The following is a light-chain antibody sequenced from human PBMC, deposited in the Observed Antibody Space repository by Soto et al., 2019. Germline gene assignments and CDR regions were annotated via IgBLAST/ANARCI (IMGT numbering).Light chain of an antibody. CDR2: EVS. Sequence: DVVMTQTPLSLSVAPGQPASISCKSSQSLLHITGDTFLCWYLQQPGQSPQLLIYEVSTRVSGVPGRFSGSGSGTDFTLEISRVETDDVGIYYCMQSTQLPPTFGQGTRLEIK. CDR1: QSLLHITGDTF. V-gene: IGKV2D-29*02. CDR3: MQSTQLPPT. J-gene: IGKJ5*01.